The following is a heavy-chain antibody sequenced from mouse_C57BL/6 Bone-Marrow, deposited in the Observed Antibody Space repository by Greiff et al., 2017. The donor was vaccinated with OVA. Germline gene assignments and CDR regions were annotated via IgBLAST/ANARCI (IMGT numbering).Heavy chain of an antibody. V-gene: IGHV1-64*01. CDR2: IHPNSGST. Sequence: QVQLQQPGAELVKPGASVKLSCKASGYTFTSYWMHWVKQRPGQGLEWIGMIHPNSGSTNYNEKFKSKATLTVDKSSSTAYMQLSSLTSEDSAVYYCARGLPLYYAMDYWGQGTSVTVSS. J-gene: IGHJ4*01. CDR3: ARGLPLYYAMDY. CDR1: GYTFTSYW. D-gene: IGHD2-2*01.